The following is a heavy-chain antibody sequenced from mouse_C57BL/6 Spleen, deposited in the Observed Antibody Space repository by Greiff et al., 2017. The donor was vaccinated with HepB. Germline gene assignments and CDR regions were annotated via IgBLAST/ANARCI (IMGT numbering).Heavy chain of an antibody. D-gene: IGHD2-4*01. CDR3: ARSGGYDYGYYAMDY. V-gene: IGHV1-26*01. Sequence: EVQLQQSGPELVKPGASVKISCKASGYTFTDYYMNWVKQSHGKSLEWIGDINPNNGGTSYNQKFKGKATLTVDKSSSTAYMELRSLTSEDSAVYYCARSGGYDYGYYAMDYWGQGTSVTVSS. CDR2: INPNNGGT. J-gene: IGHJ4*01. CDR1: GYTFTDYY.